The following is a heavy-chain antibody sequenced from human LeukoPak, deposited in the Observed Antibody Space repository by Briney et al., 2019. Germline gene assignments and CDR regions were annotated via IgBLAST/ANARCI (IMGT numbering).Heavy chain of an antibody. CDR2: FDPEDGET. CDR3: ATVTGRVYYYGSGSYVLAY. CDR1: GYTLTELS. Sequence: ASVKVSCKVSGYTLTELSMHWVRQAPGERLQWTGGFDPEDGETIYAQKFQGRVTMTEDTSTDTAYMELSSLRSEDTAVYYCATVTGRVYYYGSGSYVLAYWGQGTLVTVSS. V-gene: IGHV1-24*01. D-gene: IGHD3-10*01. J-gene: IGHJ4*02.